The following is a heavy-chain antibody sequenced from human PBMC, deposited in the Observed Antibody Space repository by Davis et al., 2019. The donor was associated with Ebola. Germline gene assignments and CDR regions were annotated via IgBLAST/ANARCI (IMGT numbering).Heavy chain of an antibody. D-gene: IGHD2-15*01. CDR3: ARERERDCSGGSCYSSF. CDR1: GGTFSSYA. J-gene: IGHJ4*02. V-gene: IGHV1-69*04. CDR2: IIPILGIA. Sequence: SVKVSCKASGGTFSSYAISWVRQAPGQGLEWMGRIIPILGIANYAQKFQGRVTITADKSTSTAYMELSSLRSEDTAVYYCARERERDCSGGSCYSSFWGQGTLVTVSS.